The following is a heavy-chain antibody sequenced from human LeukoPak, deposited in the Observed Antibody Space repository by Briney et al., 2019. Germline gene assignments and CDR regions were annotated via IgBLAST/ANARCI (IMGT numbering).Heavy chain of an antibody. D-gene: IGHD4-17*01. CDR1: GYSFTSYW. J-gene: IGHJ4*02. CDR3: ARREYGDALDY. Sequence: GESLKISCKGSGYSFTSYWITWVRQMPGKGLECMGRIDPSDSYTNYSPSFQGHVTISADKSISTAYLQWSSLKASDTAMYYCARREYGDALDYWGQGTLVTVSS. V-gene: IGHV5-10-1*01. CDR2: IDPSDSYT.